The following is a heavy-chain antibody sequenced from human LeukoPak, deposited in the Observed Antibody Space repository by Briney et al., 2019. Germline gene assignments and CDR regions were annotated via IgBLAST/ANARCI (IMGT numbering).Heavy chain of an antibody. V-gene: IGHV3-9*01. D-gene: IGHD5-24*01. J-gene: IGHJ4*02. CDR3: AKDRAVGRAGYYFDY. CDR2: ISWNSGSI. CDR1: GFTFDDYA. Sequence: GGSLRLSCAASGFTFDDYAMHWVRQAPGKGLEWVSGISWNSGSIGYADSAKGRFTISRDNAKNSLYLQMNSLRAEDTALYYCAKDRAVGRAGYYFDYWGQGTLVTVSS.